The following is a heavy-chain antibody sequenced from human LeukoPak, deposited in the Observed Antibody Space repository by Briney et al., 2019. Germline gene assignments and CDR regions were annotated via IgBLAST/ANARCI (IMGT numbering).Heavy chain of an antibody. CDR2: INPNSGGT. J-gene: IGHJ3*02. CDR1: GYTFTGYY. D-gene: IGHD6-6*01. Sequence: ASVKVSCKASGYTFTGYYMHWVRQAPGQGVEWMGWINPNSGGTNYAQKFQGRVTMTRDTSISTAYMELSRLRSDDTAVYYCARAPSNGKAARQGPKDAFDIWGQGTMVTVSS. V-gene: IGHV1-2*02. CDR3: ARAPSNGKAARQGPKDAFDI.